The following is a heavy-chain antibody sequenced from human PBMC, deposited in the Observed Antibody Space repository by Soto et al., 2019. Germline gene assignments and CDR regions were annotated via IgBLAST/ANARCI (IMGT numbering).Heavy chain of an antibody. D-gene: IGHD4-17*01. J-gene: IGHJ4*02. V-gene: IGHV1-58*02. CDR1: GFTFTSSA. CDR3: AAGPMEGYGDYLIY. CDR2: IVVGSGNT. Sequence: ASVKVSCKASGFTFTSSAMQWVRQARGQRLEWIGWIVVGSGNTNYAQKFQERVTITRDMSTSKAYMELSSLRSEDTAVYYCAAGPMEGYGDYLIYWGQGTLVTVSS.